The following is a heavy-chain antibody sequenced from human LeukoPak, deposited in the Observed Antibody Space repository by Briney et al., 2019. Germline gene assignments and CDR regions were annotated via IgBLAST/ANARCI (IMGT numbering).Heavy chain of an antibody. Sequence: GESLKISCKGSGYSFTSYWIGWVRQMPGKGLEWMGIIYPGDSGTRYSPSFQGQVTISADKSISTIYLQWSSLTASDTAMYYCASYDSSGYYHGVYWSQGTLVTVSS. V-gene: IGHV5-51*01. CDR1: GYSFTSYW. CDR2: IYPGDSGT. D-gene: IGHD3-22*01. CDR3: ASYDSSGYYHGVY. J-gene: IGHJ4*02.